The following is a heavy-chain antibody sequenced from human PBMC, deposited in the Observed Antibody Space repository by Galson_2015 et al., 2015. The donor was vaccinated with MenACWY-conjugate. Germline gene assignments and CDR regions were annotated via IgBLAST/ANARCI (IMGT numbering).Heavy chain of an antibody. D-gene: IGHD3-16*01. CDR1: GYTFNTYW. Sequence: QSGAEVKKAGESLKISCKASGYTFNTYWLAWVRQMPGKGLECMGIIYPADSDTRYSPSFQGHVTLSVDKSSSTAYLQWSSLKSSDRAVYFRAKQQFGAAGGLWGQGTLVIVFS. CDR3: AKQQFGAAGGL. J-gene: IGHJ4*02. V-gene: IGHV5-51*01. CDR2: IYPADSDT.